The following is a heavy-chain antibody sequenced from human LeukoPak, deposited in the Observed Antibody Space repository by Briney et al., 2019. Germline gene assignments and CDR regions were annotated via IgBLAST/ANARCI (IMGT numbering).Heavy chain of an antibody. CDR2: INHSGST. D-gene: IGHD5-24*01. Sequence: SETLSLTCAVYGGSFSGYYWNWIRQPPGKGLEWIGEINHSGSTNYNPSLKSRVTISVDTSKNQFSLKLSSVTAADTAVYYCARTRDGYPDYWGQGTLVTVSS. V-gene: IGHV4-34*01. CDR3: ARTRDGYPDY. J-gene: IGHJ4*02. CDR1: GGSFSGYY.